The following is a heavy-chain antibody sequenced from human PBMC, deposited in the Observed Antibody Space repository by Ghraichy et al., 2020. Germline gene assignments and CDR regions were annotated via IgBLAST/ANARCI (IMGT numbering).Heavy chain of an antibody. CDR3: ARGRWKGRFDY. V-gene: IGHV4-34*01. J-gene: IGHJ4*02. Sequence: SETLSLTCDVYGGSFSGYYWSWIRQPPGKGLEWIGEINHSGSTNYNPSLKSRVTISVDTSKNQFSLKLSSVTAADTAVYYCARGRWKGRFDYWGQGTLVTVSS. D-gene: IGHD1-1*01. CDR1: GGSFSGYY. CDR2: INHSGST.